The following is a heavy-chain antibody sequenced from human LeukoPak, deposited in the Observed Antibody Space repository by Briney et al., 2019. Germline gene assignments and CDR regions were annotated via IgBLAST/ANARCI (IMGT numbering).Heavy chain of an antibody. V-gene: IGHV3-7*01. CDR3: VRVGSSSGIDEY. Sequence: GGSLRLTCAASVFTFSSHWMSWVRQAPGKRLEWVANINQDASEKYYVDSVKGRFTISRDNAKNSLYLQMNSLRVEDTAVYYCVRVGSSSGIDEYWGQGTLVTVSS. CDR2: INQDASEK. CDR1: VFTFSSHW. D-gene: IGHD6-6*01. J-gene: IGHJ4*02.